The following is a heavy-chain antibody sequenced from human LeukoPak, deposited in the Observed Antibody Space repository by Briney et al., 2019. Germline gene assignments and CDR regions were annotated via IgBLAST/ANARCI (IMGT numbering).Heavy chain of an antibody. J-gene: IGHJ4*02. CDR1: GFTFSTYG. V-gene: IGHV3-23*01. Sequence: QAGGSLRLSCAASGFTFSTYGMNWVRQAPGKGLEWVSTISTNSANTYYTDSVKGRFTISRDNSKDTLFMQMNSLRAEDTAVYYCAKGQSTIATRSFDSRGQGTLVTVSS. CDR3: AKGQSTIATRSFDS. D-gene: IGHD6-6*01. CDR2: ISTNSANT.